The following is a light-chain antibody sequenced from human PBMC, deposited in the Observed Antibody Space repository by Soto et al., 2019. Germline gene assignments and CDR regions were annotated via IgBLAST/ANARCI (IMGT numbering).Light chain of an antibody. CDR2: AAS. V-gene: IGKV1-39*01. J-gene: IGKJ1*01. Sequence: DMHMTPSPSTLSASVGDRVTITFRASQSISSWLAWYQQKPGKAPKLLIYAASSLQSGVPSRFSGSGSGTDFTLTISSLQPEDFTTYYCQQSSCTLRRFGQGANVDI. CDR3: QQSSCTLRR. CDR1: QSISSW.